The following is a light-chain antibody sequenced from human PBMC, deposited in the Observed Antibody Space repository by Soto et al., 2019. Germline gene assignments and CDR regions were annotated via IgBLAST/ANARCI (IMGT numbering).Light chain of an antibody. J-gene: IGKJ3*01. CDR1: QSVSSSY. CDR2: GAS. CDR3: QQYGSSRFT. Sequence: ELVFTQSPGTLSLSPGERATLSCRASQSVSSSYLAWYQQKPGQAPRLLIYGASSRATGIPDRFSGSGSGTDFTLTISRLEPEDFAVYYCQQYGSSRFTFGPGTKVDIK. V-gene: IGKV3-20*01.